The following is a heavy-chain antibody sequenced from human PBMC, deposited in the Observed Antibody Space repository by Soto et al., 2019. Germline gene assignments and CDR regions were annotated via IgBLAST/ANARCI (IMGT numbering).Heavy chain of an antibody. CDR1: GGSISSYY. CDR3: AIDGGYSYGNYYYYYGMDV. J-gene: IGHJ6*02. V-gene: IGHV4-59*01. CDR2: IYYSGST. Sequence: SETLSLTCTVSGGSISSYYWSWIRQPPGKGLEWIGYIYYSGSTNYNPSLKSRVTISVDTSKNQFSLKLSSVTAADTAVYYCAIDGGYSYGNYYYYYGMDVWGQGTTVTVSS. D-gene: IGHD5-18*01.